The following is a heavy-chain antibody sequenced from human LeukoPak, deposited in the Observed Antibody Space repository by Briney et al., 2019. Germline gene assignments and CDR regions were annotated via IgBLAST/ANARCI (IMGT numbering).Heavy chain of an antibody. CDR2: IYPGDSDT. Sequence: GESLKISCKGSGYSFTSYWIGWVRQMPGKGLEWMGIIYPGDSDTRYSPSFQGQVTISADKSISTAYLQWSSLKASDTAMYYCARQEYCSGGSCYTWFDLWGQGTLVTVSS. D-gene: IGHD2-15*01. J-gene: IGHJ5*02. V-gene: IGHV5-51*01. CDR1: GYSFTSYW. CDR3: ARQEYCSGGSCYTWFDL.